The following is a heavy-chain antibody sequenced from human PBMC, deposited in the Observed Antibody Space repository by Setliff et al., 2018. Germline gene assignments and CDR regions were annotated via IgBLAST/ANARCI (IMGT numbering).Heavy chain of an antibody. J-gene: IGHJ4*02. CDR1: GGSINSGSYY. V-gene: IGHV4-61*02. CDR2: IYSRGST. CDR3: ARGRIAAALYYFDY. Sequence: SETLSLTCTVSGGSINSGSYYWSWIRQPAGKGLEWIGRIYSRGSTNYNPSLKSRVTVSLDASKNQLSLKLSSVTAADTAVYYCARGRIAAALYYFDYWGQGTLVTVSS. D-gene: IGHD6-13*01.